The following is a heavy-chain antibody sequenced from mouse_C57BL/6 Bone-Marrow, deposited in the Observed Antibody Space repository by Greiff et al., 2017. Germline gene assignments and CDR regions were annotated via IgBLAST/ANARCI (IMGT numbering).Heavy chain of an antibody. V-gene: IGHV2-6*01. Sequence: VKLMQSGAGLVAPSASLSITCTVSGFSLTSYGVDWVRQSPGKGLEWLGVIWGVGSTNYNSALKSRMSISKDNSKIQVFLKMNSLQTDDTAMYECASGWLLAYWDRGTRVTITA. D-gene: IGHD2-3*01. CDR2: IWGVGST. CDR1: GFSLTSYG. J-gene: IGHJ3*01. CDR3: ASGWLLAY.